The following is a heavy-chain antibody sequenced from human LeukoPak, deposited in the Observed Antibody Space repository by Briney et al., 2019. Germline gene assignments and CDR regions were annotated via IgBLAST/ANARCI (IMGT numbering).Heavy chain of an antibody. Sequence: SETLCLTCTVSGGSISSSSYYWGWIRQPPGKGLEWIGNIYYSGSTYYNPSLKSRVTISVDTSKKQFSLKLSSVTAADTAVYYCARVYRGEWEMIDYWGQGTLVTVSS. J-gene: IGHJ4*02. V-gene: IGHV4-39*07. D-gene: IGHD1-26*01. CDR1: GGSISSSSYY. CDR2: IYYSGST. CDR3: ARVYRGEWEMIDY.